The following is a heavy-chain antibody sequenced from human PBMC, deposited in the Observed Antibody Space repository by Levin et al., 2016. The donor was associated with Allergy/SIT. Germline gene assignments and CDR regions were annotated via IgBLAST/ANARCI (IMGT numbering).Heavy chain of an antibody. J-gene: IGHJ6*02. CDR3: ARTQRGYSYGSAYYGMDV. D-gene: IGHD5-18*01. CDR2: IYYSGST. Sequence: WIRQPPGKGLEWIGYIYYSGSTYYNPSLKSRVTISVDTSKNQFSLKLSSVTAADTAVYYCARTQRGYSYGSAYYGMDVWGQGTTVTVSS. V-gene: IGHV4-31*02.